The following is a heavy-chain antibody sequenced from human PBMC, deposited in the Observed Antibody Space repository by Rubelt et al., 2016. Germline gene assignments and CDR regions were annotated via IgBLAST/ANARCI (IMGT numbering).Heavy chain of an antibody. CDR3: ARAYDFWSGYFSH. J-gene: IGHJ4*02. Sequence: ASGFTFSSYGMHWVRQAPGKGLEWVAAIYADGSRYCYADSVKGRFTISRDNSKNTLYLQMNSLRAEDTAVYYCARAYDFWSGYFSHWGQGTLVTVSS. D-gene: IGHD3-3*01. V-gene: IGHV3-33*01. CDR1: GFTFSSYG. CDR2: IYADGSRY.